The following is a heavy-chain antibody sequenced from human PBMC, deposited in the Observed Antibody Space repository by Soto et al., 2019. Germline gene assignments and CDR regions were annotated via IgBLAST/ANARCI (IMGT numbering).Heavy chain of an antibody. V-gene: IGHV1-8*01. CDR3: ARTLYCDNVDY. J-gene: IGHJ4*02. Sequence: QVQLVQSGAEVKKPGASVKVSCKASGYTFTSYDINWVRQATGQGLEWMGWMNPNSVNTGYAQKFQGRVTMNRNTSISTAHMELSSMRSEDTAVYYCARTLYCDNVDYWGQGTLVTVSS. CDR2: MNPNSVNT. CDR1: GYTFTSYD. D-gene: IGHD2-8*02.